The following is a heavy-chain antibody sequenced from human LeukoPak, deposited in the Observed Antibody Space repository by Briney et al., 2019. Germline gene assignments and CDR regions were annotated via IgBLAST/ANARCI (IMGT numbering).Heavy chain of an antibody. D-gene: IGHD3-3*01. J-gene: IGHJ6*03. Sequence: GGSLRLSCAASGFTFSDYYMSWIRQAPGKGLEGVSYISSSGSTIYYADSVKGRFTISRDSAKNSLYLQMNSLRAEDTAVYYCARDWRSGYRHDTGYYYMDVWGKGTTVTVSS. CDR3: ARDWRSGYRHDTGYYYMDV. CDR1: GFTFSDYY. V-gene: IGHV3-11*04. CDR2: ISSSGSTI.